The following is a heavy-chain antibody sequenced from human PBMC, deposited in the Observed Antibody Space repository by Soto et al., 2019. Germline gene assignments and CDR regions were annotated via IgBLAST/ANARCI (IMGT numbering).Heavy chain of an antibody. J-gene: IGHJ5*02. CDR3: ARAGMRYCGGDCYSPNWFDP. CDR1: GYTFTSYG. V-gene: IGHV1-18*01. D-gene: IGHD2-21*01. CDR2: ISAYNGNT. Sequence: ASVKLSCKASGYTFTSYGISWVRQAPGQGLERMGWISAYNGNTNYAQKLQGRVTMTTDTSTSTAYMELRSLRSDDTAVYYCARAGMRYCGGDCYSPNWFDPWGQGTLVTAPQ.